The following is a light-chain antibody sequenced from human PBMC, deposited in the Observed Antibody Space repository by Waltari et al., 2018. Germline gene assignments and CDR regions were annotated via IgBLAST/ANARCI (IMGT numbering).Light chain of an antibody. V-gene: IGLV2-23*02. CDR1: STNVGGYNL. J-gene: IGLJ1*01. CDR2: GVL. CDR3: LSYSGRSDYV. Sequence: QSALTQPASVSGSPGQAITISCTGTSTNVGGYNLVSWYRQYPGKAPALMIFGVLERPSGISNRLSGSKSGNTATLTISGLQAEDEADYYCLSYSGRSDYVFGTGTRV.